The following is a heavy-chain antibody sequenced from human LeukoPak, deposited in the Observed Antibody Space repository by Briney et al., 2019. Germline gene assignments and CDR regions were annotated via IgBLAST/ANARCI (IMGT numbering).Heavy chain of an antibody. V-gene: IGHV3-74*01. J-gene: IGHJ4*02. CDR3: AKDFSAMYYFDS. CDR1: GFTFSSYR. CDR2: INSDGSST. D-gene: IGHD5-18*01. Sequence: GGSLRLSCAASGFTFSSYRMHWVRQAPGKGLVWVSRINSDGSSTSYADSVKGRFTISRDNSKNTLYLQMNSLRAEDTAVYYCAKDFSAMYYFDSWGQGTLVTVSS.